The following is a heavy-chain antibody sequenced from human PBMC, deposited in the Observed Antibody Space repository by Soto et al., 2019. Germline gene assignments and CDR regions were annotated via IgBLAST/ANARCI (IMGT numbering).Heavy chain of an antibody. D-gene: IGHD5-12*01. CDR1: GFTFSSYA. V-gene: IGHV3-23*01. CDR2: ISGSGSNT. Sequence: GGSLRLSCAASGFTFSSYAMSWVRQAPGKGLEWVSGISGSGSNTNYADSVKGRFTISRDNFKNTLFLEMNSLRAEDTAIYYCAKGAGGVSYYRIAYSGYDWNYWGQGTLVTVSS. J-gene: IGHJ4*02. CDR3: AKGAGGVSYYRIAYSGYDWNY.